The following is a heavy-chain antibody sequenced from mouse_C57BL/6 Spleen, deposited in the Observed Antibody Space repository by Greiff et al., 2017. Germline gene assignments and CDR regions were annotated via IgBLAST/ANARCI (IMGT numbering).Heavy chain of an antibody. V-gene: IGHV1-26*01. J-gene: IGHJ2*01. Sequence: VQLKESGPELVKPGASVKMSCKASGYTFTDYYMNWVKQSPGQSLEWIGDINPNNGGTSYNQKFKGKATLTVDKSSSTAYMELRSLTSEDSAVYYGARCDNYGGSGIDYWGQGTTLTVS. CDR2: INPNNGGT. CDR3: ARCDNYGGSGIDY. D-gene: IGHD1-1*01. CDR1: GYTFTDYY.